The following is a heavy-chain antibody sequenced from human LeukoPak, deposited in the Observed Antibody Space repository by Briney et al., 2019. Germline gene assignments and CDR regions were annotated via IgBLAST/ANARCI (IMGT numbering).Heavy chain of an antibody. Sequence: ASVRVSCKASGYTFNNYGISWVRQAPGQGLEWMGWVSTYNGDTNYAQKFQGRVTMSTDTSTSTVYMELRSLTFDDTTIYYCAKDWHILTGRNCFDPWGQGTLVTVSS. V-gene: IGHV1-18*01. CDR2: VSTYNGDT. CDR3: AKDWHILTGRNCFDP. CDR1: GYTFNNYG. D-gene: IGHD3-9*01. J-gene: IGHJ5*02.